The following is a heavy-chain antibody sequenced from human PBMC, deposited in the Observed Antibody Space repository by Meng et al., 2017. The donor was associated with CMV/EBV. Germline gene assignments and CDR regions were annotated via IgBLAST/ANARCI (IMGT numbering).Heavy chain of an antibody. CDR3: ARGLGYCSSTSCPEYYYYGMDV. CDR1: GFTFSSYA. J-gene: IGHJ6*02. V-gene: IGHV3-30*04. Sequence: GESLKISCAASGFTFSSYAMHWVRQAPGKGLEWVAVISYDGSNKYYADSVKGRFTTSRDNSKNTLYLQMNSLRAEDTAVYYCARGLGYCSSTSCPEYYYYGMDVWGQGTTVTVSS. CDR2: ISYDGSNK. D-gene: IGHD2-2*01.